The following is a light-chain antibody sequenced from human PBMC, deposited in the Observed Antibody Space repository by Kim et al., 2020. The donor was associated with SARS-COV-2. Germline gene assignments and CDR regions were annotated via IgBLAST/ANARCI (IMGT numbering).Light chain of an antibody. CDR1: ERFSSN. V-gene: IGKV3D-15*01. Sequence: SVSPGERATLSCRASERFSSNLAWYQQKPGQAPRLLIYGASTRATGIPARFSGSGSGTEFTLTISSLQSEDFAVYYCQQYNNWPYTFGQGTKLEI. J-gene: IGKJ2*01. CDR2: GAS. CDR3: QQYNNWPYT.